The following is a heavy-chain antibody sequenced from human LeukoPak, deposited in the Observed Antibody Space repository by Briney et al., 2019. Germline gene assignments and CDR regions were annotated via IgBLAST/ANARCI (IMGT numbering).Heavy chain of an antibody. CDR3: ARVPYYDSGSYYNV. CDR1: GFTFSREW. J-gene: IGHJ4*02. Sequence: GGSLRLSCAASGFTFSREWLHWVRQTPGQGLVWVSRINSDGSSTSYADSVKGRFTISRDNAKNTLYLQMNSLRAEDTALYYCARVPYYDSGSYYNVWGQGTLVTVSS. CDR2: INSDGSST. D-gene: IGHD3-10*01. V-gene: IGHV3-74*01.